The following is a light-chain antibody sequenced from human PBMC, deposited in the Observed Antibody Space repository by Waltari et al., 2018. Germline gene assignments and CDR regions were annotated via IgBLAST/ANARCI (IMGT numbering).Light chain of an antibody. CDR1: SSDVGGYDY. CDR3: SSYTSSNTEV. V-gene: IGLV2-14*01. CDR2: DVT. Sequence: QSALTQPASVSESPGQSITISCTGTSSDVGGYDYVSWYQQHPGKAPKLMIYDVTKRPAGVSIPFSSSKSCNTAALTISGLQAEDEADDYCSSYTSSNTEVFGGGTRLTVL. J-gene: IGLJ2*01.